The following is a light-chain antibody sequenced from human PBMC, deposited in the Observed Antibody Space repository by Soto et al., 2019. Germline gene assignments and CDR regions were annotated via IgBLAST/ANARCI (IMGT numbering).Light chain of an antibody. J-gene: IGKJ1*01. CDR3: QHYGTSPRT. CDR1: QRVSSSS. CDR2: GAS. V-gene: IGKV3-20*01. Sequence: PGDRATLSCRTSQRVSSSSLAWYQQKPGQAPRLLIYGASSRATGIANRFSGSGSGTDFTLTISRLEPEDFAVYYCQHYGTSPRTFGQGTKVEIK.